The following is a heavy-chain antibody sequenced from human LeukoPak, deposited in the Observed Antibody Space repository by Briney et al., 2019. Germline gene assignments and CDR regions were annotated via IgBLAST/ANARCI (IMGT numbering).Heavy chain of an antibody. Sequence: GGSLRLSCAASGFTFSSYSMNWVRQAPGKGLEWVSSISSSSSYIYYADSVKGRFTISRGNAKNSLYLQMNSLRAEDTAVYYCASITMVRGVTTTYYFDYWGQGTLVTVSS. CDR2: ISSSSSYI. CDR1: GFTFSSYS. CDR3: ASITMVRGVTTTYYFDY. D-gene: IGHD3-10*01. V-gene: IGHV3-21*01. J-gene: IGHJ4*02.